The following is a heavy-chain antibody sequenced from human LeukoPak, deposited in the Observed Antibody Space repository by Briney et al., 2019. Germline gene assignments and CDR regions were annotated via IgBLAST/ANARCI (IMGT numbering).Heavy chain of an antibody. D-gene: IGHD1-26*01. Sequence: SQTLSLTCTVSGGSISSGDYYWSWIRQPPGKGLEWIGYIYHSGSTYYNPSLKSRVTISVDTSKNQFSLKLSSVTAADTAVYYCARSGSYPVGFDPWGQGTLVTVSS. J-gene: IGHJ5*02. V-gene: IGHV4-30-4*01. CDR1: GGSISSGDYY. CDR3: ARSGSYPVGFDP. CDR2: IYHSGST.